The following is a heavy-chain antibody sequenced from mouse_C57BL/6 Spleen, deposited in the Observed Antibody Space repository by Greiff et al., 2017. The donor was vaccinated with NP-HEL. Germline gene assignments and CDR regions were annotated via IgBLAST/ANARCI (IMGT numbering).Heavy chain of an antibody. CDR3: ARKGYGYDYAMDY. V-gene: IGHV2-2*01. CDR1: GFSLTSYG. J-gene: IGHJ4*01. Sequence: VQGVESGPGLVQPSQSLSITCTVSGFSLTSYGVHWVRQSPGKGLEWLGVIWSGGSTAYNAAFISRLSISKDNSKSQVFFKMNSLQADDTAIYYCARKGYGYDYAMDYWGQGTSVTVSS. CDR2: IWSGGST. D-gene: IGHD2-2*01.